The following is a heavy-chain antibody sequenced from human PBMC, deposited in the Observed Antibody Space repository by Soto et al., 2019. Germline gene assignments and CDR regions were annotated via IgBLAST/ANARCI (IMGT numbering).Heavy chain of an antibody. CDR1: GFTFSSYS. Sequence: EVQLVESGGGLVQPGGSLRLSCAASGFTFSSYSMNWVRQAPGKGLEWVSYISSSSSTIYYADSVKGRFTISRDNAKNSRYLQMNGLRAEDTAVYYCAAQLRDTATYYMDVWGKGTTVTVSS. J-gene: IGHJ6*03. D-gene: IGHD5-18*01. V-gene: IGHV3-48*01. CDR2: ISSSSSTI. CDR3: AAQLRDTATYYMDV.